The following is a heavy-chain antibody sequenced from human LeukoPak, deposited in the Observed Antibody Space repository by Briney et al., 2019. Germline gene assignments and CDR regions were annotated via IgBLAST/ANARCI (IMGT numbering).Heavy chain of an antibody. CDR3: AELGITMIGGV. CDR1: GLTFSSNC. J-gene: IGHJ6*04. V-gene: IGHV3-48*04. Sequence: GGSLRLSCAASGLTFSSNCMNWVRQAPGKGLEWVSYINSRTTTIYYADFVKGRFTISRDNAKNSLYLQMNSLRAEDTAVYYCAELGITMIGGVWGKGTTVTISS. D-gene: IGHD3-10*02. CDR2: INSRTTTI.